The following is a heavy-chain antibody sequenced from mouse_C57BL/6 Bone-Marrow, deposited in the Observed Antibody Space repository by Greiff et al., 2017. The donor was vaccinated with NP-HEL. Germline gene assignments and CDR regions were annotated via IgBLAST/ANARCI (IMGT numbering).Heavy chain of an antibody. CDR3: ARGKGKPPIYYDYDAFDY. V-gene: IGHV1-55*01. J-gene: IGHJ2*01. Sequence: QVQLQQPGAELVKPGASVKMSCKASGYTFTSYWITWVKQRPGQGLEWIGDIYPGSGSTNYNEKFKSKATLTVDTSSSTAYMQLSSLTSEDSAVYYCARGKGKPPIYYDYDAFDYWGQGTTLTVSS. CDR2: IYPGSGST. CDR1: GYTFTSYW. D-gene: IGHD2-4*01.